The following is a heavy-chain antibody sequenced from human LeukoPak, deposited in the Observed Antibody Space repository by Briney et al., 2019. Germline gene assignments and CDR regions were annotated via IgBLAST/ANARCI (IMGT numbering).Heavy chain of an antibody. Sequence: SETLSLTCTVSGGSISSYYWGWIRQPPGKGLEWIGSIYYSGSTYYNPSLKSRVTVSVDTSKNQFSLKLSSVTAADTAVYYCARAARGGYSYGPLDAFDIWGQGTMVTVSS. J-gene: IGHJ3*02. CDR1: GGSISSYY. CDR2: IYYSGST. D-gene: IGHD5-18*01. CDR3: ARAARGGYSYGPLDAFDI. V-gene: IGHV4-39*07.